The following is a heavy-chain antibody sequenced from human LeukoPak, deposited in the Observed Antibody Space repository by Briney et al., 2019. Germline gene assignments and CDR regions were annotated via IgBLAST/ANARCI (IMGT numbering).Heavy chain of an antibody. J-gene: IGHJ4*02. CDR1: GFTFDDYA. CDR3: ARGEQWLAPLDY. CDR2: ISWNSGSI. D-gene: IGHD6-19*01. Sequence: PGGSLRLSCAASGFTFDDYAMHWVRQAPGKGLEWVSGISWNSGSIGYADSVKGRFTISRDNAKNSLYLQMNSLRAEDTAVYYCARGEQWLAPLDYWGQGTLVTVSS. V-gene: IGHV3-9*01.